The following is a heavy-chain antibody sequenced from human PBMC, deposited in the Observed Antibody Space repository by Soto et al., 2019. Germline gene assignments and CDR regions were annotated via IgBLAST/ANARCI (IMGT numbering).Heavy chain of an antibody. D-gene: IGHD2-15*01. CDR3: ARAGCDGGSCYTLVGLRYGMDV. J-gene: IGHJ6*02. V-gene: IGHV3-30-3*01. CDR2: ISYDGNNN. Sequence: QVQLVESGGGVVQPGRSLRLSCVASGFTFSNCVMYWVRQAPGKGLEWVAVISYDGNNNYYADSVKGRFTISRDNSKNTLYLQMNSLRGEDTAVYYCARAGCDGGSCYTLVGLRYGMDVWGQGTTVTVSS. CDR1: GFTFSNCV.